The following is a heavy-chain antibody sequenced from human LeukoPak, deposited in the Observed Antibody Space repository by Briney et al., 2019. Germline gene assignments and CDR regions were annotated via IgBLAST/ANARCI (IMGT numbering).Heavy chain of an antibody. CDR1: GFNVTTNN. V-gene: IGHV3-66*04. CDR3: GRRFCNSCPLDF. Sequence: GGSLRLSCVGSGFNVTTNNMYWVRQAPGKGLECVSTFLAGGLLDYADSVRDRFTISRDTSKNTLYLQMNSLSAEDTAVYYCGRRFCNSCPLDFWGQRTLVTVSS. CDR2: FLAGGLL. D-gene: IGHD2-21*01. J-gene: IGHJ4*02.